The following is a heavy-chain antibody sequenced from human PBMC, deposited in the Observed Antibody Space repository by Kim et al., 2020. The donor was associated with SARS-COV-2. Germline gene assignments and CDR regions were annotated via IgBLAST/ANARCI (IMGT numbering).Heavy chain of an antibody. CDR2: IYYSGST. V-gene: IGHV4-39*01. CDR1: GGSISSSSYY. Sequence: SETLSLTCTVSGGSISSSSYYWGWIRQPPGKGLEGIGSIYYSGSTYYNPSLKSRVTISVDTSKNQFSLKLSSVTAADTAVYYCARHATRIVVVITPYFD. D-gene: IGHD3-22*01. J-gene: IGHJ4*01. CDR3: ARHATRIVVVITPYFD.